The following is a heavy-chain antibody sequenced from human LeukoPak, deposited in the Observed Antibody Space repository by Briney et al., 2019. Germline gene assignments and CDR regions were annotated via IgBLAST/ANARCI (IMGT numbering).Heavy chain of an antibody. Sequence: SETLSLTCTVSGGSISDYYWSWIRQPPGKGLEWIGYIYYSGSTNYNPSLKSRVTISVDTSKNQFSLKLRSVTAADTAVYYCARVTGYVIEDYFDYWGQGTLVTVSS. CDR2: IYYSGST. CDR1: GGSISDYY. V-gene: IGHV4-59*01. J-gene: IGHJ4*02. D-gene: IGHD3-22*01. CDR3: ARVTGYVIEDYFDY.